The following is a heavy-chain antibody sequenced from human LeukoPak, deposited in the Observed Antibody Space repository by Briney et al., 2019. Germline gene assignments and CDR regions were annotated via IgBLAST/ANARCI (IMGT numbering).Heavy chain of an antibody. CDR2: ISYSGST. CDR1: GGSISGYY. CDR3: ARTSYYYDSSGYYILSYYFDF. J-gene: IGHJ4*02. V-gene: IGHV4-59*01. Sequence: SETLSLTCTVAGGSISGYYWSWSRQPPGKGLESIGYISYSGSTNYNPSFTSRVTISLDTSKNQFSLKLSSVTAADTAVYYCARTSYYYDSSGYYILSYYFDFWGQGTLVTVSS. D-gene: IGHD3-22*01.